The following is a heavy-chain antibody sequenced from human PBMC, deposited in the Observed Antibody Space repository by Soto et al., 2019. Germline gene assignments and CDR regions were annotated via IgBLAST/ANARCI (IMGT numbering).Heavy chain of an antibody. D-gene: IGHD3-3*01. CDR1: GGSISSSSYY. V-gene: IGHV4-39*01. J-gene: IGHJ4*02. CDR3: ARHNPAISISHH. Sequence: PSETLSLTCTVSGGSISSSSYYWGWIRQPPGKGLEWIGSIYYSGSTYYNPSLKSRLTISVDKSKNQFPLQLSSVTAADQAVYYCARHNPAISISHHWCQGTLV. CDR2: IYYSGST.